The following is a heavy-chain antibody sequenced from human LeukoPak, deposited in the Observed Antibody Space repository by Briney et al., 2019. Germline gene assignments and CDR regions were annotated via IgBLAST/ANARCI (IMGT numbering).Heavy chain of an antibody. CDR3: AREVEMATIIWFDP. V-gene: IGHV4-4*02. CDR2: IYHSGST. J-gene: IGHJ5*02. D-gene: IGHD5-24*01. Sequence: SGTLSLTCAVSGGSISSSNWWSWVRQPPGKGLEWIGEIYHSGSTNYNPFLKSRVTISVDKSKNQFSLKLSSVTAADTAVYYCAREVEMATIIWFDPWGQGTLVTVSS. CDR1: GGSISSSNW.